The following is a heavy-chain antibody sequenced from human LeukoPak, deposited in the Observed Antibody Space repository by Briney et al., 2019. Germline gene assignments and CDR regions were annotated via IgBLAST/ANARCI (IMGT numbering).Heavy chain of an antibody. CDR1: GYTFTGYY. V-gene: IGHV1-2*02. Sequence: ASVKVSCKASGYTFTGYYMHWVRQAPGQGLEWMGWINPNSGGTNYAQKFQGRVTMTRDTSISTAYMELSRLRSDDTAVYYCARGRGSYNYYYYYMDVWGKGTTVTVSS. CDR3: ARGRGSYNYYYYYMDV. J-gene: IGHJ6*03. CDR2: INPNSGGT. D-gene: IGHD1-26*01.